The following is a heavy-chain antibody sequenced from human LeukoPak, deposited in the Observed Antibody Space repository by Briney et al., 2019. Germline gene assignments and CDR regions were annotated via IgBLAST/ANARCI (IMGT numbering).Heavy chain of an antibody. CDR3: ARPLNYYDSSGDAFDI. J-gene: IGHJ3*02. V-gene: IGHV3-74*01. CDR2: INSDGSST. CDR1: GFTFSSYW. D-gene: IGHD3-22*01. Sequence: GGSRRLSCAASGFTFSSYWMHWVSHAPGKGLGWVSRINSDGSSTSYADSVKGRFTISRDNAKNTLYLQMNSLRAEDTAVYYCARPLNYYDSSGDAFDIWGQGTMVTVSS.